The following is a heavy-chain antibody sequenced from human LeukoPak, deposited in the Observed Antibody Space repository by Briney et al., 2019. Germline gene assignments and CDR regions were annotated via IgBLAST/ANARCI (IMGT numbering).Heavy chain of an antibody. Sequence: SETLSLTCAVSGGSISSSNWWSWVRQPPGKGLEWIGEIYHSRSTNYNPSLKSRVTISVDKSKNQFSLKLSSVTAADTAVYYCARDSSYYDSSLDYWGQGTLVTVSS. V-gene: IGHV4-4*02. CDR1: GGSISSSNW. D-gene: IGHD3-22*01. CDR2: IYHSRST. CDR3: ARDSSYYDSSLDY. J-gene: IGHJ4*02.